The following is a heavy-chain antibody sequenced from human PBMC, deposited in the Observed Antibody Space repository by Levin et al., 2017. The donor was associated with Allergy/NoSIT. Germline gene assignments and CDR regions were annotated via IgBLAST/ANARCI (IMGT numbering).Heavy chain of an antibody. CDR1: GGSISSSSYY. V-gene: IGHV4-39*07. CDR2: IYYSGST. D-gene: IGHD3-22*01. J-gene: IGHJ4*02. Sequence: SQTLSLTCTVSGGSISSSSYYWGWIRQPPGKGLEWIGSIYYSGSTYYNPSLKSRVTISVDTSKNQFSLKLSSVTAADTAVYYCARDNLNYYDSSGPRDYWGQGTLVTVSS. CDR3: ARDNLNYYDSSGPRDY.